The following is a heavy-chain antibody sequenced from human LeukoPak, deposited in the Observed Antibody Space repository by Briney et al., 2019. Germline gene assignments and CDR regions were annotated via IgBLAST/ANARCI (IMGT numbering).Heavy chain of an antibody. CDR3: ARVPLYGDYAFDY. D-gene: IGHD4-17*01. CDR1: GGSISSSSYY. V-gene: IGHV4-61*05. Sequence: SETLSLTCTVSGGSISSSSYYWSWIRQPPGKGLEWIGYIYYSGSTNYNPSLKSRVTISVDTSKNQFSLKLSSVTAADTAVYYCARVPLYGDYAFDYWGQGTLVTVSS. CDR2: IYYSGST. J-gene: IGHJ4*02.